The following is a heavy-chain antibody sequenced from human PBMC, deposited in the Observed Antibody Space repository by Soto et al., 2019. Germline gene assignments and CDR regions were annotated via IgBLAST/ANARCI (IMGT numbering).Heavy chain of an antibody. Sequence: ASVKVSCKTSAYTFNRYAITRVRQAPGQGLEWMGWISPYNGYTYYSEKLQGRVTMTTDTSTNTAYMEVRGLRSDDTAVYYCARHKSGSDWLDPWGQGTLVTVSS. CDR1: AYTFNRYA. CDR3: ARHKSGSDWLDP. J-gene: IGHJ5*02. D-gene: IGHD2-15*01. V-gene: IGHV1-18*04. CDR2: ISPYNGYT.